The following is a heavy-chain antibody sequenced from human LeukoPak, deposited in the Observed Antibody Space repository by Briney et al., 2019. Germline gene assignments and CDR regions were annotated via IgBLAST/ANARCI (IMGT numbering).Heavy chain of an antibody. CDR1: GFNFSTFS. D-gene: IGHD5-24*01. J-gene: IGHJ4*02. Sequence: GGSLRLSCEGSGFNFSTFSSNWVRQAPGKGLEWVASISYSSTFIDYADSVKGRFTISRDNTQNSVYLQMNSLRDDDTAAYFCARGGDGYNSYLDFWGQGTLLTVSS. CDR3: ARGGDGYNSYLDF. V-gene: IGHV3-21*06. CDR2: ISYSSTFI.